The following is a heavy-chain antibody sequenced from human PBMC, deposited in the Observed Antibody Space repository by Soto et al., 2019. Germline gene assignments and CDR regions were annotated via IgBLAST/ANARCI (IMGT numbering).Heavy chain of an antibody. J-gene: IGHJ6*02. CDR1: GGSFSGYY. CDR2: INHSGST. V-gene: IGHV4-34*01. CDR3: ARGKSRPTYYYGSGSQRDYYYGMDV. D-gene: IGHD3-10*01. Sequence: SETLSLTCAVYGGSFSGYYWSWIRQPPGKGLEWIGEINHSGSTNYNPSLKSRVTISVDTSKNQFSLKLSSVTAADTAVYYCARGKSRPTYYYGSGSQRDYYYGMDVWGQGTTVTVSS.